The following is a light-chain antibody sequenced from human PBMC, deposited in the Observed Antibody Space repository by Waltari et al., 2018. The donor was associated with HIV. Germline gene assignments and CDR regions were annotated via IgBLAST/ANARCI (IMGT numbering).Light chain of an antibody. CDR1: SSDVGGYNY. J-gene: IGLJ3*02. V-gene: IGLV2-8*01. CDR3: SSYAGSNNWV. Sequence: QSALTQPPSASGFPGQSVTISCTGTSSDVGGYNYVSWYQQYPGKAPKVMIFEVSNRPSGVPDLFSGSRSGNTASLTVSGLQAEDEADYYCSSYAGSNNWVFGGGTKLTVL. CDR2: EVS.